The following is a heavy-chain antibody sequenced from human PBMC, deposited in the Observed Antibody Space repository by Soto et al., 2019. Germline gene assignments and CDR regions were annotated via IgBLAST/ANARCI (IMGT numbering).Heavy chain of an antibody. J-gene: IGHJ6*02. D-gene: IGHD2-21*01. Sequence: ASVKVSCKASGFTFTSSAVQWVRQARGQRLEWIGWIVVGSGNTNYAQKFQERVTITRDMSTSTAYMELSSLRSEDTAVYYCAADTLTVVSMDVWGQGTTVTVSS. CDR1: GFTFTSSA. CDR3: AADTLTVVSMDV. CDR2: IVVGSGNT. V-gene: IGHV1-58*01.